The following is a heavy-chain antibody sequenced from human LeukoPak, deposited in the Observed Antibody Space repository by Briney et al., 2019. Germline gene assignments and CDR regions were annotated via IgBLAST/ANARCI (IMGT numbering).Heavy chain of an antibody. D-gene: IGHD3-10*01. CDR2: ISAYNGNT. J-gene: IGHJ4*02. Sequence: ASVKVSCKASGYTFTSYGISWVRQAPGQGLEWMGWISAYNGNTNYAQKLQGRVTMTTDTSTSTAYVELRSLRSDDTAVYYCARTLWFGELSDFDYWGQGTLVTVSS. CDR3: ARTLWFGELSDFDY. CDR1: GYTFTSYG. V-gene: IGHV1-18*04.